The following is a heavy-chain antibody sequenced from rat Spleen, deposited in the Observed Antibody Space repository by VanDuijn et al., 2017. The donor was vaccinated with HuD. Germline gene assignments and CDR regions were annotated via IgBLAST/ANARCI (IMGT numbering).Heavy chain of an antibody. CDR1: GFNFNDYW. CDR2: INKDSRTI. D-gene: IGHD4-3*01. J-gene: IGHJ2*01. Sequence: EVKLVESGGGLVQPGRSLRLSCAASGFNFNDYWMGWVRQAPGKGLEWIGEINKDSRTIKYSPSLKDKFTVSRDNARNTLYLKMSKLGSEDTAIYYGVREKFGVDYWGQGVLVTVSS. CDR3: VREKFGVDY. V-gene: IGHV4-2*01.